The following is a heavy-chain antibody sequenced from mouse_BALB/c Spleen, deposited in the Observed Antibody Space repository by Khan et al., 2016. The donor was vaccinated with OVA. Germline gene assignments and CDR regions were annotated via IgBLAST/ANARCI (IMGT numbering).Heavy chain of an antibody. V-gene: IGHV5-6*01. Sequence: EVQLVESGGDLVKPGGSLKLSCAASGFTFSSYSMSWVRQTPDKRLEWVASISSGGDYTYYPDSVKGRFTISRDNAKNTLYLQMSDLKSEDTAMYYCADHVTGSFAYGGQGTRVNVSA. CDR2: ISSGGDYT. D-gene: IGHD4-1*01. CDR1: GFTFSSYS. J-gene: IGHJ3*01. CDR3: ADHVTGSFAY.